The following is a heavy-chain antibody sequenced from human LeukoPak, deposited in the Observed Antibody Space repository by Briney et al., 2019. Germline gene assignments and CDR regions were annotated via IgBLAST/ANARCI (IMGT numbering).Heavy chain of an antibody. CDR1: GGSFSGYY. D-gene: IGHD3-10*01. V-gene: IGHV4-34*01. Sequence: PSETLSLTCAVYGGSFSGYYWSWIRQPPGKGLEWIGEINYSGSTNYNPSLKSRVTISVDTSKNQFSLKLSSVTAADTAVYYCARAPYYYGSGRAPPLNVWGQGTTVTVSS. CDR2: INYSGST. J-gene: IGHJ6*02. CDR3: ARAPYYYGSGRAPPLNV.